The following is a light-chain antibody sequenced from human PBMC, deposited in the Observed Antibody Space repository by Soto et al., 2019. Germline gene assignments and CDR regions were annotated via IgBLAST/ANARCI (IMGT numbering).Light chain of an antibody. V-gene: IGKV3-20*01. J-gene: IGKJ4*01. CDR2: GAS. CDR3: QQYGSSPLS. CDR1: QSVSSSY. Sequence: EIVLTQSPGTLSLSPGERATLYCRASQSVSSSYLAWYQQKPVQAPRLLIYGASSRATGIPDRFSGIGSGTDDTLTISRPEPEDFAVYYCQQYGSSPLSFGGGTKVVIK.